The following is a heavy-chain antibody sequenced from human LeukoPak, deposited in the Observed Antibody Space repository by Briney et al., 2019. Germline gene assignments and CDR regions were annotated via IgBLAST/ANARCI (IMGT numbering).Heavy chain of an antibody. J-gene: IGHJ5*02. D-gene: IGHD2-8*01. V-gene: IGHV4-34*01. CDR1: GGSFSGYY. Sequence: KPSETLSLTCAVYGGSFSGYYWSWIRQPPGKGLEWIGEINHSGSTNYNPSLKSRVTISVDTSKNQFSLKLSSVTAADTAVYYCARASGVLWFDPWGQGTLVTVSS. CDR2: INHSGST. CDR3: ARASGVLWFDP.